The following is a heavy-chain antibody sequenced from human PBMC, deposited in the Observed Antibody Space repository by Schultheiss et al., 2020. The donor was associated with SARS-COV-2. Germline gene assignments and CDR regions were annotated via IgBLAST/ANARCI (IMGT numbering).Heavy chain of an antibody. CDR1: GGSISSYY. J-gene: IGHJ3*02. V-gene: IGHV4-4*07. CDR2: IYTSGST. Sequence: SETLSLTCTVSGGSISSYYWSWIRQPAGKGLEWIGRIYTSGSTNYNPSLKSRVTMSVDTSKNQFSLKLSSVTAADTAVYYCARDSYDSSGYYFAAFDIWGQGTMVTVSS. D-gene: IGHD3-22*01. CDR3: ARDSYDSSGYYFAAFDI.